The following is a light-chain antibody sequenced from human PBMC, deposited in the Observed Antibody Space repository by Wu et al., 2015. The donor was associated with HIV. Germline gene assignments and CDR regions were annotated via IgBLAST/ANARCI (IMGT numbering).Light chain of an antibody. CDR1: QGISNS. CDR3: QQSYT. V-gene: IGKV1-9*01. CDR2: DAS. Sequence: DIQLTQSPSFLSASVGDRVTVTCRASQGISNSLVWYQQKPGKAPKLLIYDASTLHSGVPSRFSGSRSGTEFTLTISSLQSEEFALYYCQQSYTFGQGTKLEIK. J-gene: IGKJ2*01.